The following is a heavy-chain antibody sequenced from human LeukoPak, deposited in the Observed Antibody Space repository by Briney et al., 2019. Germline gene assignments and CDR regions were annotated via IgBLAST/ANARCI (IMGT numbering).Heavy chain of an antibody. Sequence: GASVKVSCKASGYSLTTHGISWVRQAPGQGLEWMGWISTYSAITNFAQNFQGRVTMTTDTSTSTAYMELRSLRSDDTAVYYCARAQDRSITIFGVVADYWGQGTLVTVSS. J-gene: IGHJ4*02. CDR3: ARAQDRSITIFGVVADY. D-gene: IGHD3-3*01. CDR1: GYSLTTHG. V-gene: IGHV1-18*01. CDR2: ISTYSAIT.